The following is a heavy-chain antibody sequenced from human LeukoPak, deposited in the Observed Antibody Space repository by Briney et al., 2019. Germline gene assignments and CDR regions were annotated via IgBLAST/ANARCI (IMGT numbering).Heavy chain of an antibody. J-gene: IGHJ3*02. CDR2: IKPDGIDK. D-gene: IGHD5-24*01. V-gene: IGHV3-7*01. Sequence: PGGSLRLSCVGSGFTFRNHLVNCVRQSPRKGRGWVANIKPDGIDKYYVDSTRGRYTVSRDNAKNSAFLQMNSLRAEDTAIYYCATISAQTFDIWGQGTLVSVSS. CDR1: GFTFRNHL. CDR3: ATISAQTFDI.